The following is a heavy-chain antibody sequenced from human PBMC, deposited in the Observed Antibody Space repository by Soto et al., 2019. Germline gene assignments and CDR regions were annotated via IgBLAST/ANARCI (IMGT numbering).Heavy chain of an antibody. CDR2: IIPIFGTA. CDR1: GGTFSSYA. D-gene: IGHD3-16*01. Sequence: VKVSCKASGGTFSSYAISWVRQAPGQGLEWMGGIIPIFGTANYAQKFQGRVTITADESTSTAYTELSSLRSEDTAVYYCARLDVRFGGGVSWGQGTLVTVSS. J-gene: IGHJ5*02. CDR3: ARLDVRFGGGVS. V-gene: IGHV1-69*01.